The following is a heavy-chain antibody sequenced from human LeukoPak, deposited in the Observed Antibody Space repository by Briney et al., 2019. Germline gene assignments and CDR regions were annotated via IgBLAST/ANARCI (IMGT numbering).Heavy chain of an antibody. V-gene: IGHV4-59*02. J-gene: IGHJ6*03. D-gene: IGHD3-22*01. CDR3: TRGSIAYYYMDV. CDR1: GGSVSSSY. CDR2: IYYSGST. Sequence: SETLSLTCTVSGGSVSSSYWSWIRQPPGKGLEWIGHIYYSGSTNYNPSLKSRVTISVDTSKNQFSLKPSSVTAADTAVYYCTRGSIAYYYMDVWGKGTTVTISS.